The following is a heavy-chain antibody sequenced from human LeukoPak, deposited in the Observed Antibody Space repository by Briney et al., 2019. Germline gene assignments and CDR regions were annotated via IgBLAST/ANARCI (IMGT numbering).Heavy chain of an antibody. Sequence: HPAGSLRLSCAASGFTFSNYGMHWVRQAPGKGLEWVAVIWYDGSNKYYADSVKGRFTISRDNSKNTLYLQMNSLRVEDTAVYYCARGDYYDSSGHSQYFQHWGQGTRVTVSS. CDR3: ARGDYYDSSGHSQYFQH. V-gene: IGHV3-33*01. D-gene: IGHD3-22*01. CDR1: GFTFSNYG. CDR2: IWYDGSNK. J-gene: IGHJ1*01.